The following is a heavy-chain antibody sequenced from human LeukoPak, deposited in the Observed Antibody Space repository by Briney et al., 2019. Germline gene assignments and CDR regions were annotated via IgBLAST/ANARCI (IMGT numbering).Heavy chain of an antibody. J-gene: IGHJ4*02. CDR3: ARKKYYYDSSGYQYYFDY. V-gene: IGHV1-69*04. D-gene: IGHD3-22*01. CDR2: IIPILGIA. Sequence: SVKVSCKASGGTFSSYAISWVRQAPGQGLEWMGRIIPILGIANYAQKFQGRVTITADKSTSTAYMELSSLRSEDTAVYYCARKKYYYDSSGYQYYFDYWGQGTLVTVSS. CDR1: GGTFSSYA.